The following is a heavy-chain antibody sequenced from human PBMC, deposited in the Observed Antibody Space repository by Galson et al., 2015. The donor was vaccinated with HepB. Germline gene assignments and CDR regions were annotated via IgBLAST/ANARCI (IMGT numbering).Heavy chain of an antibody. CDR1: GYTFTGYY. CDR3: ARAPTYYGIEYYFDS. D-gene: IGHD3-10*01. Sequence: SVKVSCKASGYTFTGYYIHWVRQAPGQGLEWMGWINPKSGSTTYAQKFQDWVTMTRDTSISTAYLELTTLRSDDAAVYFCARAPTYYGIEYYFDSWGQGTPVTVSS. V-gene: IGHV1-2*04. CDR2: INPKSGST. J-gene: IGHJ4*02.